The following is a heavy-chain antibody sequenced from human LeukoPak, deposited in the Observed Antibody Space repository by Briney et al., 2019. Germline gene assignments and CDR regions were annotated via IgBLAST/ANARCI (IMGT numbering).Heavy chain of an antibody. CDR2: INHSGST. V-gene: IGHV4-34*01. CDR1: GGSFSDYY. D-gene: IGHD2-2*01. Sequence: SETLSPTCAVYGGSFSDYYWSRIRQPPGKGLEWIGEINHSGSTNYNPSLKSRVIITVDTSKNQFSLKLSSVPAADTAVYYCASADIVVVPSAMPIFGYWGQGNLVTVSS. J-gene: IGHJ4*02. CDR3: ASADIVVVPSAMPIFGY.